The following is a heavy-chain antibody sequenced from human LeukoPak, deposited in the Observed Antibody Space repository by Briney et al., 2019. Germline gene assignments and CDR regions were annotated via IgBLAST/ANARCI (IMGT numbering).Heavy chain of an antibody. J-gene: IGHJ5*02. CDR1: GITSGNNW. Sequence: GGSLRLSCAASGITSGNNWMHWVRQGPGKGLVCISRINSDGGGAIYADSVKGRFTVSRDNAKNTLYLQMNSLRAEDTAVYYCARDVPHNWFDTWGQGTLVTVSS. CDR3: ARDVPHNWFDT. CDR2: INSDGGGA. V-gene: IGHV3-74*01.